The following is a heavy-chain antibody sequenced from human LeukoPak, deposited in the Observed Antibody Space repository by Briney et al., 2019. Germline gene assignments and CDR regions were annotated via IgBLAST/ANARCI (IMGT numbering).Heavy chain of an antibody. Sequence: GASVKVSCKASGYTFTSYDINWVRQATGQGLEWMGWMNPNSGNTGYAQKLQGRVTMTTDTSTSTAYMELRSLRSDDTAVYYCARATVTTSRFDPWGQGTLVTVSS. CDR3: ARATVTTSRFDP. CDR2: MNPNSGNT. V-gene: IGHV1-8*01. D-gene: IGHD4-17*01. CDR1: GYTFTSYD. J-gene: IGHJ5*02.